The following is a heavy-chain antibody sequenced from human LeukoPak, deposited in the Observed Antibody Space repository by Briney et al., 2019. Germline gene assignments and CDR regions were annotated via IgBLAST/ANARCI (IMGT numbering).Heavy chain of an antibody. V-gene: IGHV4-30-4*08. CDR1: GGSISSGDYY. Sequence: PSETLPLTCTVSGGSISSGDYYWSWIRQPPGKGLEWFGYIYYSVSTYYNPSLTSRVTISVATSKNQFSLKLSSVTAADTAVYYCARAVDCSSTSCYLKYWGQGTLVTVSS. D-gene: IGHD2-2*01. CDR2: IYYSVST. J-gene: IGHJ4*02. CDR3: ARAVDCSSTSCYLKY.